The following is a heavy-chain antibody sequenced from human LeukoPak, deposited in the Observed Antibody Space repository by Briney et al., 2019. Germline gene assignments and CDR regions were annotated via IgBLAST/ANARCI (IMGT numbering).Heavy chain of an antibody. V-gene: IGHV1-69*13. J-gene: IGHJ4*02. D-gene: IGHD5-12*01. CDR2: IIPIFGTA. CDR1: GYTFTSYY. Sequence: SVKVSCKASGYTFTSYYMHWVRQAPGQGLEWMGGIIPIFGTANYAQKFQGRVTITADESTSTAYMELSSLRSEDTAVYYCARERKRGGYSGYDPSSFDYWGQGTLVTVSS. CDR3: ARERKRGGYSGYDPSSFDY.